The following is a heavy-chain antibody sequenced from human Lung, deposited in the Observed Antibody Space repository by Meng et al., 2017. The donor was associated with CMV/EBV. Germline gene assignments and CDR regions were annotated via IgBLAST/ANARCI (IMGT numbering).Heavy chain of an antibody. V-gene: IGHV4-4*02. CDR3: ARADKVRFDY. CDR1: GGSMNSTNW. J-gene: IGHJ4*02. Sequence: GQRPESGPGRGKPSGTLSVNWAGSGGSMNSTNWWSWVRQPPGKGLEWIGKIYHSGSTNYNPSLKRRVSISVDKSKNQFSLKLSSVTAADTAVYYCARADKVRFDYWGQGTLVTVSS. CDR2: IYHSGST.